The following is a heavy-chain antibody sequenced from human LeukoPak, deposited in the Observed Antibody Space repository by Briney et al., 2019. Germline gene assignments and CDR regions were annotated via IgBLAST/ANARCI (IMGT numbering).Heavy chain of an antibody. CDR3: ARFAAGGSYYYYMDV. V-gene: IGHV3-7*01. CDR2: IDQDGSDK. D-gene: IGHD6-25*01. J-gene: IGHJ6*03. Sequence: GGSLRLSCAASGFAFSSYWMAWVRQAPGKGLEWVANIDQDGSDKNYVDSVKGRFTISRDNAKNSLYLQMNSLRADDTAVYYCARFAAGGSYYYYMDVWGKGTTVTVSS. CDR1: GFAFSSYW.